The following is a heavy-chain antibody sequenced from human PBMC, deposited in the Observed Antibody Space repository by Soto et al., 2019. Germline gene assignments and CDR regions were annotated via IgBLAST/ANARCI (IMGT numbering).Heavy chain of an antibody. CDR1: GFTFSSYA. V-gene: IGHV3-30-3*01. CDR2: ISYDGSNK. Sequence: PGGSLRLSCAASGFTFSSYAMHWVRQAPGKGLEWVAVISYDGSNKYYADSVKGRFTISRDNSKNTLYLQMNSLRAEDTAVYYCARDLDYYDSSVYPTHPPPSYGGQEPLVPV. CDR3: ARDLDYYDSSVYPTHPPPSY. D-gene: IGHD3-22*01. J-gene: IGHJ4*02.